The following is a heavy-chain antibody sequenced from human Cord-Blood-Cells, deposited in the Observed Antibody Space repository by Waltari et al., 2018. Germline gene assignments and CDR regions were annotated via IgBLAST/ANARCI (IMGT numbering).Heavy chain of an antibody. J-gene: IGHJ3*02. V-gene: IGHV4-59*01. Sequence: QVQLQESGPGLVKPSETLFLTCTVSGGSISSYYWSWIRQPPGKGLEWIGYIYYSGSTNYNPSLKSRVTISVDTSKNQFSLKLSSVTAADTAVYYCARDMAGTLYAFDIWGQGTMVTVSS. CDR2: IYYSGST. CDR1: GGSISSYY. D-gene: IGHD6-19*01. CDR3: ARDMAGTLYAFDI.